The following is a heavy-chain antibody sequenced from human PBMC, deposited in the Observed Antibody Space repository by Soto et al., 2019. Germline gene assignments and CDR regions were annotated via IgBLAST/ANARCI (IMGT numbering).Heavy chain of an antibody. CDR1: GFAFSDYW. V-gene: IGHV3-74*01. CDR3: VEEGGAGTGY. Sequence: VQLVESGGGLVQPGGSLRLSCATSGFAFSDYWMHWARQVPGKGLVWLSRINSDGSGTGYADSVRGRFTIFRDNAKRTVYLQTNSLTVEDTAVYYCVEEGGAGTGYWGQGTMVTVSS. J-gene: IGHJ4*02. CDR2: INSDGSGT.